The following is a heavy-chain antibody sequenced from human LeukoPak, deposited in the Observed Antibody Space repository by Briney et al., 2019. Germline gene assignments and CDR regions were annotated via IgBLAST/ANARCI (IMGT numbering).Heavy chain of an antibody. CDR1: EFTFSNYV. Sequence: GGSLRLSCAASEFTFSNYVMNWVRQAPGKGLEWVSSIRQSGDITYYADSVKGRFTISRDNSKNTLSLQMNSLSREDTAIYYCVRRGGSDGWGAFDIWGQGAVVTVSS. J-gene: IGHJ3*02. CDR2: IRQSGDIT. V-gene: IGHV3-23*01. D-gene: IGHD5-24*01. CDR3: VRRGGSDGWGAFDI.